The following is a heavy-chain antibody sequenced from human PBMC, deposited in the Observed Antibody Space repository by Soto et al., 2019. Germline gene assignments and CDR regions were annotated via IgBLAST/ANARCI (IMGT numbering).Heavy chain of an antibody. V-gene: IGHV4-30-4*01. CDR1: GGSISSGDYY. CDR3: ARTTVVTLRFDY. CDR2: IYYSGST. J-gene: IGHJ4*02. D-gene: IGHD4-17*01. Sequence: PSETLSLTCTVSGGSISSGDYYWSWIRQPPGKGLEWIGYIYYSGSTYHNPSLKSRVTISVDTSKNQFSLKLSSVTAADTAVYYCARTTVVTLRFDYWGQGTLVTVSS.